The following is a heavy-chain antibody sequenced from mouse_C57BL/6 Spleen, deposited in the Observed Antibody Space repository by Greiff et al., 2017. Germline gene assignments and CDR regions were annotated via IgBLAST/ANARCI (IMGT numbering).Heavy chain of an antibody. J-gene: IGHJ2*01. D-gene: IGHD2-1*01. CDR2: FYPGSGSI. CDR1: GYTFTEYT. Sequence: QVQLQQSGAELVKPGASVKLSCKASGYTFTEYTIHWVKQRSGQGLEWIGWFYPGSGSIKYNEKFKDKATLTADKSSSTVYMELSRLSSEDSAVYVCARHEERYYGNYENYFYYWGQGTTLTVSS. CDR3: ARHEERYYGNYENYFYY. V-gene: IGHV1-62-2*01.